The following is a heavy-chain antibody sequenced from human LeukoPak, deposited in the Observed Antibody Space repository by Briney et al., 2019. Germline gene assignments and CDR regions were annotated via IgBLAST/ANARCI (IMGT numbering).Heavy chain of an antibody. D-gene: IGHD1-26*01. V-gene: IGHV3-23*01. CDR3: AKRSAVSYGYFDY. Sequence: PGGSLRLSCAASGFTFSSYAMSWVRQAPGKGLEWVSAIPGSGDSTNYADSVKGRFTISRDNSKNTPYLQMNSLRAEDTAVYYCAKRSAVSYGYFDYWGQGTLVTVSS. CDR1: GFTFSSYA. CDR2: IPGSGDST. J-gene: IGHJ4*02.